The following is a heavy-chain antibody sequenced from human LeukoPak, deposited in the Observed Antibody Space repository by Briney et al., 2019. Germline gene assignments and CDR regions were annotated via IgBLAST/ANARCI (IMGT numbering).Heavy chain of an antibody. CDR2: ISGSGGST. J-gene: IGHJ4*02. D-gene: IGHD2-2*01. V-gene: IGHV3-23*01. CDR3: AKDSRGGFVVVPAANRVSYFDY. CDR1: GFTFSSYA. Sequence: GGSLRLSCAASGFTFSSYAMSWVRQAPGKGLEWVSAISGSGGSTYYADSVKGRFTISRDNSKNTLYLQMNSLRAEDTAVYYCAKDSRGGFVVVPAANRVSYFDYWGQGTLVTVSS.